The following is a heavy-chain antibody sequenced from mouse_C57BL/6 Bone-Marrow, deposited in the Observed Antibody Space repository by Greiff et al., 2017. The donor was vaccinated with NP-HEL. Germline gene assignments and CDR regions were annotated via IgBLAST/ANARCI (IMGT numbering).Heavy chain of an antibody. V-gene: IGHV1-54*01. J-gene: IGHJ2*01. CDR2: INPGSGGT. CDR3: AKEPYCGKGGNYVGY. D-gene: IGHD2-10*01. CDR1: GYAFTNYL. Sequence: VQLQQSGAELVRPGTSVKVSCKASGYAFTNYLIEWVKQRPGQGLEWIGVINPGSGGTHYNEKFKGKATLTADTSSSPASMQLSSLTSEDSAVYFGAKEPYCGKGGNYVGYWGQGTTLTVSS.